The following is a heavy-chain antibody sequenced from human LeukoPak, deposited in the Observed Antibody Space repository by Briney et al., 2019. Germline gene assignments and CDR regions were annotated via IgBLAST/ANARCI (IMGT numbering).Heavy chain of an antibody. CDR2: IRYDGIKK. CDR1: GFIFSSYG. CDR3: ARALWFGETFPAY. D-gene: IGHD3-10*01. V-gene: IGHV3-30*02. J-gene: IGHJ4*02. Sequence: GGSLRLSCAASGFIFSSYGMRWVRQAPGKGLEWVAFIRYDGIKKYYADSVKGRFTISRDNAKNSLYLQMNSLRAEDTAVYYCARALWFGETFPAYWGQGTLVTVSS.